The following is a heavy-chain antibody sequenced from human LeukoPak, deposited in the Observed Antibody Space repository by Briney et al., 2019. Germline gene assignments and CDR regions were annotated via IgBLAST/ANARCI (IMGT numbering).Heavy chain of an antibody. CDR1: GFTFSSYG. D-gene: IGHD5-18*01. V-gene: IGHV3-30*02. J-gene: IGHJ4*02. Sequence: GGSLRLSCAASGFTFSSYGMHWVRQAPGKGLEWVAFIRHDGSNKYYADSVKGRFTISRDNSKNTLYLQMNSLRAEDTAVYYCAKEKGDTAMAPYYFDYWGQGTLVTVSS. CDR2: IRHDGSNK. CDR3: AKEKGDTAMAPYYFDY.